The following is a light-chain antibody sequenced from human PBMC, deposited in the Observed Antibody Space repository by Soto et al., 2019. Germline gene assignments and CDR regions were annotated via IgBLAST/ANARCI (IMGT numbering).Light chain of an antibody. Sequence: DVVMTQSPLSLPVTLGQPASISCRSSRGLVDSDGNTYLSWYQQRPGQSPRRLIYFVSNRDSGVPERFGGRGSGIYSTLTISGGGAEDVGVYYCMQATHGPRTFGQGTTVEI. J-gene: IGKJ1*01. CDR3: MQATHGPRT. CDR1: RGLVDSDGNTY. CDR2: FVS. V-gene: IGKV2-30*01.